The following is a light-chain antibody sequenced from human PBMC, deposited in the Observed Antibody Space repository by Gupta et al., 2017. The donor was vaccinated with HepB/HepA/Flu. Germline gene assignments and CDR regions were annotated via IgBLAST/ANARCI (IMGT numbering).Light chain of an antibody. CDR2: GAS. CDR1: QNISSF. CDR3: QQRYNWPLT. V-gene: IGKV3-11*01. Sequence: IVLPQSPGTLSLSPEERAPLSCRASQNISSFLAWYQQTAGQAPRLLIYGASNRATGIPVRFRGSGSGTDFTLPISNLEPEDFAVYYCQQRYNWPLTFGGGTKVEI. J-gene: IGKJ4*01.